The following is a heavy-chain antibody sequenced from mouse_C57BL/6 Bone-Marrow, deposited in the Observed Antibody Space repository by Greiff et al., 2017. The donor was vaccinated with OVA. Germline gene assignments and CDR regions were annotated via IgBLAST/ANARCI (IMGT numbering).Heavy chain of an antibody. CDR3: ARSLYYYGSSYGWYFDV. CDR2: IYPGDGDT. Sequence: QVQLKESGPELVKPGASVKISCKASGYTFTDYYINWVKQRPGKGLEWIGRIYPGDGDTNYNGKFKGKATLTADKSSSTAYMQLSSLTSEDSAVYFCARSLYYYGSSYGWYFDVWGTGTTVTVSS. D-gene: IGHD1-1*01. J-gene: IGHJ1*03. CDR1: GYTFTDYY. V-gene: IGHV1-82*01.